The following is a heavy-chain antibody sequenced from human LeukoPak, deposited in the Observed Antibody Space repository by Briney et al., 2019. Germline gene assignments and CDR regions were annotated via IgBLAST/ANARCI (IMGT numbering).Heavy chain of an antibody. V-gene: IGHV3-9*02. CDR3: AKDIEYYYDSSGYLGY. CDR2: ISWNSGSI. CDR1: GFTSDDYA. J-gene: IGHJ4*02. Sequence: GGSLRLSCAASGFTSDDYAMHWVRQAPGKGLEWVSGISWNSGSIGYADSVKGRFTISRDNAENSLYLQMNSLRAEDTALYYCAKDIEYYYDSSGYLGYWGQGTLVTVSS. D-gene: IGHD3-22*01.